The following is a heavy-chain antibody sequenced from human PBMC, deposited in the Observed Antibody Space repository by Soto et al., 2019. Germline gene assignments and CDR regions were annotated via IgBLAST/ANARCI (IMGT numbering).Heavy chain of an antibody. V-gene: IGHV1-69*01. Sequence: QVQLVQSGAEVKKPGSSVKVSCKASGGTFNNYGMGWVRQAPGQGLEWMGGIIPMIRRTNYAQKFQGRVTLTADASRSTAYMELRSLRSDDTAVYYCASWDYDVLTGYSYDDWGQGTLVTVSS. CDR2: IIPMIRRT. J-gene: IGHJ4*02. CDR1: GGTFNNYG. CDR3: ASWDYDVLTGYSYDD. D-gene: IGHD3-9*01.